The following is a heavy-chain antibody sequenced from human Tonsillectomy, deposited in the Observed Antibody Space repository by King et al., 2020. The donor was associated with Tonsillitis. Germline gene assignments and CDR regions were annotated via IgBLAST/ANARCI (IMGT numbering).Heavy chain of an antibody. CDR3: ASVAVGDKYYYGMDV. J-gene: IGHJ6*02. Sequence: VQLVESGGGLVQPGGSLRLSCAASGFTVSSNYMSWVRQAPGKGLEWVSLIYSGNNTYYADSVKGRFTIYRHNSNNTLHLQMNSLRAEDTAVYYCASVAVGDKYYYGMDVWGQGTTVTVSS. CDR2: IYSGNNT. CDR1: GFTVSSNY. V-gene: IGHV3-53*04. D-gene: IGHD1-26*01.